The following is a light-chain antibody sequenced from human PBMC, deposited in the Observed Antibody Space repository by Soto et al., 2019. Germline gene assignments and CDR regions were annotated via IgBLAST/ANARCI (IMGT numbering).Light chain of an antibody. V-gene: IGKV3-15*01. CDR1: QSVSSN. CDR3: QQSNNGPMYT. J-gene: IGKJ2*01. Sequence: EIVMTQSPATLSVSPGERATLSCRASQSVSSNLAWYQQKPGQAPRLLIYGASTRATGIPARFSGSGSGTEFTLTISSLQSVDFAVYYCQQSNNGPMYTFGQGT. CDR2: GAS.